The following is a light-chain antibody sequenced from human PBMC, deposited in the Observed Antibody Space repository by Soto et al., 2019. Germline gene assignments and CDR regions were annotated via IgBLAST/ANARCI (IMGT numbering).Light chain of an antibody. J-gene: IGKJ1*01. CDR3: LQHNSYPRT. Sequence: DIQMTQSPSSLSASVGDSVTITCRASQGIRSDLGWYQQKPGKXTXRLIYAASSLQSGVPSRFSGSGSGTESTLTISSLQPEDVATYYCLQHNSYPRTFGQGTKV. V-gene: IGKV1-17*01. CDR1: QGIRSD. CDR2: AAS.